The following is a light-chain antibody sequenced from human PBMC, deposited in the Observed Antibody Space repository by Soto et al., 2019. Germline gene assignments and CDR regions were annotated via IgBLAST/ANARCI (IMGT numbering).Light chain of an antibody. CDR2: EVT. V-gene: IGLV2-8*01. CDR3: SSYGGNSNYV. CDR1: SIDVGLYDY. Sequence: QSVLTQPPSASGSPGQSVTISCTGTSIDVGLYDYVSWYQQHPGKVPKLLIYEVTQRPSGVPDRFSGSKSGNTASLTASGLQAEDEADYYCSSYGGNSNYVFGTGTKVTVL. J-gene: IGLJ1*01.